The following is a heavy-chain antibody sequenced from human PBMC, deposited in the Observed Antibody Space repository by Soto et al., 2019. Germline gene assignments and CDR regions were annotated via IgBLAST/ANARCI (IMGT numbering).Heavy chain of an antibody. Sequence: PSETLSLTCTVSGGSISSGDYYWSWIRQPPGKGLEWIGYIYYSGSTYYNPSLKSRVTISVDTSKNQFSLKLSSVTAADTAVYYCARAPVGMDSINFFDHWGQGILVTVSS. CDR1: GGSISSGDYY. V-gene: IGHV4-30-4*01. CDR2: IYYSGST. J-gene: IGHJ4*02. D-gene: IGHD2-8*01. CDR3: ARAPVGMDSINFFDH.